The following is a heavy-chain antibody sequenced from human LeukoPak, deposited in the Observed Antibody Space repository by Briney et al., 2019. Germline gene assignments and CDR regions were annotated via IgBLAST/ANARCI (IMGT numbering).Heavy chain of an antibody. J-gene: IGHJ6*02. CDR2: IYYSGST. V-gene: IGHV4-59*01. CDR1: GGSISSYY. CDR3: ARATRDYGMDV. Sequence: SETLSLTCAVSGGSISSYYWSWIRQPPGKGLEWIGYIYYSGSTNYNPSLKSRVTISVDTSKNQFSLKLSSVTAADTAVYYCARATRDYGMDVWGRGTTVTVSS.